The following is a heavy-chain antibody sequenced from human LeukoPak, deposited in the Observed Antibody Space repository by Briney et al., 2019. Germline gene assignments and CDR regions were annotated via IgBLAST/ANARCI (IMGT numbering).Heavy chain of an antibody. Sequence: GGSLRLSCATSGFTFSNYWMSWVRQAPGKGLEWVANIKQDGRETYSVDSVRGGFTISRDDAKKSLYLQMKRLRAGGTGVYYCPRLYQQDSSPYRPVDEWGEGTLLSVSS. J-gene: IGHJ4*02. V-gene: IGHV3-7*01. CDR1: GFTFSNYW. D-gene: IGHD6-13*01. CDR2: IKQDGRET. CDR3: PRLYQQDSSPYRPVDE.